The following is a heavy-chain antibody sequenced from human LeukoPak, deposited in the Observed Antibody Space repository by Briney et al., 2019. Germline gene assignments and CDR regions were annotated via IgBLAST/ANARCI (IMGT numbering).Heavy chain of an antibody. CDR2: IYTSGST. D-gene: IGHD3-9*01. CDR3: ARDSYFDWSIDYGMDV. CDR1: GGSISSYY. V-gene: IGHV4-4*07. J-gene: IGHJ6*02. Sequence: SETLSLTCTVSGGSISSYYWSWIRQPAGKGLEWIGRIYTSGSTNYNPSLKSRVTMSVDTSKNQFSLKLSSVTAEDTAVYYCARDSYFDWSIDYGMDVWGQGTTVTVSS.